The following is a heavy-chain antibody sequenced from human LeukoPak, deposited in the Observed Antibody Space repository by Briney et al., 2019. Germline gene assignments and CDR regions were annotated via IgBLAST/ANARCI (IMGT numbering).Heavy chain of an antibody. Sequence: GGSLRLSCAASGFTFSTYSMNWVRQAPGKGLEWVSSISGSSSYVYYADSVKGRFTISRDSAQNSLYLQMNSLRAEDTAVYYCARGQSYGWFDPWGQGTLVTVSS. J-gene: IGHJ5*02. CDR1: GFTFSTYS. CDR3: ARGQSYGWFDP. V-gene: IGHV3-21*01. D-gene: IGHD5-18*01. CDR2: ISGSSSYV.